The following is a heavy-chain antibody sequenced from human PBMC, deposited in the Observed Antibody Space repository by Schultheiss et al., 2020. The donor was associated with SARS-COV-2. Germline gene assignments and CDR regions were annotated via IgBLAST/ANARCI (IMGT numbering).Heavy chain of an antibody. Sequence: SETLSLTCAVYGGSFSGYYWSWIRQPPGKGLEWIGSIYLSGSTYYNPSLKSRVTISVDTSKNQFSLKLSSVTAADTAVYYCAREMFGDGYNYPSFDYWGQGTLVTVSS. CDR2: IYLSGST. D-gene: IGHD5-24*01. V-gene: IGHV4-34*01. CDR3: AREMFGDGYNYPSFDY. J-gene: IGHJ4*02. CDR1: GGSFSGYY.